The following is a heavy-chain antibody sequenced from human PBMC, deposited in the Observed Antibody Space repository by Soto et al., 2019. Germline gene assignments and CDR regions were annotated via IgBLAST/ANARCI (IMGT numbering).Heavy chain of an antibody. J-gene: IGHJ4*02. CDR2: ISYDGRNK. Sequence: GGSLRLSCAASGLTFSSYGMHWVRQAPGRGLEWVAGISYDGRNKYYVDSVKGRFTISRDNSKNTLDLQMNSLRVEDTAVFYWAKDARSGTYYFDYWGQGTLVTVSS. CDR1: GLTFSSYG. CDR3: AKDARSGTYYFDY. D-gene: IGHD3-3*01. V-gene: IGHV3-30*18.